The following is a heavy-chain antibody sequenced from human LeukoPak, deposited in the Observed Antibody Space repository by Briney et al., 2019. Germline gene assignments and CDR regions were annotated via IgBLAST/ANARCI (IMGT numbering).Heavy chain of an antibody. Sequence: GGSLRLSCAASGFTFSSYAMSWVRQAPGKGLEWVANIKQDGSEKYYVDSVKGRFTISRDNAKNSLYLQMNSLRAEDTAVYCCAREGMDYDFWSGRLYYFDYWGQGTLVTVSS. J-gene: IGHJ4*02. V-gene: IGHV3-7*01. CDR2: IKQDGSEK. CDR1: GFTFSSYA. CDR3: AREGMDYDFWSGRLYYFDY. D-gene: IGHD3-3*01.